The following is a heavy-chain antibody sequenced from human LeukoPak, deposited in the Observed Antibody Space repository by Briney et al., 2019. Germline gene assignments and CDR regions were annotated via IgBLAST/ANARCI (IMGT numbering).Heavy chain of an antibody. CDR2: IYYSGST. Sequence: SETLSLTCTVSGGSVSSYYWSWIRQPPGKGLEWIGYIYYSGSTNYNPSLKSRVTISVDTSKNQFSLKLSSVTAADTAVYYCARQQSRSGWSFDYWGQGTLVTVSS. D-gene: IGHD6-19*01. CDR1: GGSVSSYY. V-gene: IGHV4-59*08. CDR3: ARQQSRSGWSFDY. J-gene: IGHJ4*02.